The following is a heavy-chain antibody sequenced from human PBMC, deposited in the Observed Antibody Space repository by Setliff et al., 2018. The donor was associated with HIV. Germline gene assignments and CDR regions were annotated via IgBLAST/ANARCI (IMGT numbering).Heavy chain of an antibody. CDR3: AKGSPPHREAAFSFDH. Sequence: GSLRLSCEASGFIFSTYGMHWVRQAPGKGLEWVAFIRSDETNKYYSDSVKGRFTISRDTSKNTLFLQINSLRPEDTAVYYCAKGSPPHREAAFSFDHWGQGTLVTVSS. CDR2: IRSDETNK. CDR1: GFIFSTYG. J-gene: IGHJ4*02. V-gene: IGHV3-30*02. D-gene: IGHD3-3*02.